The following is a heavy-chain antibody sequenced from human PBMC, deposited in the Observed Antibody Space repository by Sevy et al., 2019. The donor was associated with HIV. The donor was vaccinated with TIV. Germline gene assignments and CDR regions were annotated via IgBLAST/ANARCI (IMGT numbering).Heavy chain of an antibody. CDR2: IWHDGTKK. D-gene: IGHD4-4*01. CDR1: GFIFSNFG. Sequence: GGSLRLSCAASGFIFSNFGINWVRQAPGKGLEWVAIIWHDGTKKHYLESVKGRLTISRYNSKNTVYLQMNSLRVEDSGTYYCVRVTPDEDGTTLDSWGLGTLVTVSS. J-gene: IGHJ4*02. CDR3: VRVTPDEDGTTLDS. V-gene: IGHV3-33*01.